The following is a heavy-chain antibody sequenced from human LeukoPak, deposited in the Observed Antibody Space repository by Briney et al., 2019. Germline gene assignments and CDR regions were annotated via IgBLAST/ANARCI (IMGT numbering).Heavy chain of an antibody. J-gene: IGHJ5*02. D-gene: IGHD2-2*01. Sequence: SETLSLTCTVSGGSVSSGSYYWSWIRQPPGKGLEWIGYIYYSGSTNYNPSLKSRVTISVDTSKNQFSLKLSSVTAADTAVYYCASWIVVVPAANRGFDPWGQGTLVTVSS. V-gene: IGHV4-61*01. CDR3: ASWIVVVPAANRGFDP. CDR2: IYYSGST. CDR1: GGSVSSGSYY.